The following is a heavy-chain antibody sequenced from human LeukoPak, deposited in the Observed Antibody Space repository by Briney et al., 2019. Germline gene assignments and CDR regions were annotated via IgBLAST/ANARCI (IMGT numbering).Heavy chain of an antibody. J-gene: IGHJ5*02. CDR2: MNPNSGDR. V-gene: IGHV1-8*03. CDR3: ARGGYYDFWSGYHNWFDP. CDR1: GYTFSSYD. D-gene: IGHD3-3*01. Sequence: AASVKVSCKASGYTFSSYDINWVRQATGQGLEWMGWMNPNSGDRGYAQKFQGRVTITRNTSISTAYMELSSLRSEDTAVYYCARGGYYDFWSGYHNWFDPWGQGTLVTVSS.